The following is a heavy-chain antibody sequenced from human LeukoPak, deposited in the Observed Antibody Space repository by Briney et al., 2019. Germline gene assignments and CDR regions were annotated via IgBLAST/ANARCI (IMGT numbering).Heavy chain of an antibody. J-gene: IGHJ3*02. CDR1: GYTFTSYY. V-gene: IGHV1-18*01. Sequence: ASVKVSCKASGYTFTSYYISWVRQAPGQGLEWMGWISAYNGNTNYAQKLQGRVTMTTDTSTSTAYMELRSLRSDDTAVYYCARDLVYVGPGSWFAFDMWGQGKMVTVS. CDR3: ARDLVYVGPGSWFAFDM. CDR2: ISAYNGNT. D-gene: IGHD3-10*01.